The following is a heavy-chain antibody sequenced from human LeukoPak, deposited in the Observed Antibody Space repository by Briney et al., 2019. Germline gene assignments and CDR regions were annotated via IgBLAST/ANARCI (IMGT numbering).Heavy chain of an antibody. V-gene: IGHV1-2*02. D-gene: IGHD6-6*01. CDR3: ARDRRSIAARPGWFDP. J-gene: IGHJ5*02. CDR1: GYTFTGYY. CDR2: INPNSGGT. Sequence: ASVTVSCKASGYTFTGYYMHWVRQAPGQGLEWMGWINPNSGGTNYAQKFQGRVTMTRDTSISTAYMELSRLRSDDTAVYYCARDRRSIAARPGWFDPWGQGTLVTVSS.